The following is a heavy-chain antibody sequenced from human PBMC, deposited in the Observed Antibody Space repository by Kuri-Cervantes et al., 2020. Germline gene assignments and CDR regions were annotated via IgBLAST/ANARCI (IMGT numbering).Heavy chain of an antibody. V-gene: IGHV2-70D*14. Sequence: SGPTLVKPTQTLTLTCTFSGFSLSTSGMRVSWLRQPPGKALEWLARIDWDDDKFYSTPLKTRLTISKDTSKNQVVLTMTNMDPVDTATYYCARIKGRYSSSWYFDYWGQGTLVTVSS. CDR1: GFSLSTSGMR. D-gene: IGHD6-13*01. CDR3: ARIKGRYSSSWYFDY. CDR2: IDWDDDK. J-gene: IGHJ4*02.